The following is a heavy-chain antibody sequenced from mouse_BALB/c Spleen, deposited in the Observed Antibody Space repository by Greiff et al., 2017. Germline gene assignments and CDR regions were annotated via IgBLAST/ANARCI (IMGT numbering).Heavy chain of an antibody. J-gene: IGHJ3*01. CDR1: GFTFSSYT. V-gene: IGHV5-12-2*01. D-gene: IGHD3-2*01. Sequence: EVQLVESGGGLVKPGGSLKLSCAASGFTFSSYTMSWVRQTPEKRLEWVAYISNGGGSTYYPDTVKGRFTISRDNAKNTLYLQMSSLKSEDTAMYYCVKTARATFAYWGQGTLVTVSA. CDR3: VKTARATFAY. CDR2: ISNGGGST.